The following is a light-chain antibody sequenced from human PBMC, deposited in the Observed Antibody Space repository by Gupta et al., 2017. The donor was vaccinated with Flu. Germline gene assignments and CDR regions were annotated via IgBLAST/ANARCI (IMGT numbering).Light chain of an antibody. CDR1: QSLLHSNGYNY. CDR2: LGS. Sequence: DILMTQSPLSLPVTPGEPASISCRSSQSLLHSNGYNYWDWFLQKPGQSPQLLIYLGSNRASGVPDRFSGSGSGTDFTLKISRVEAEDVGFYYCMEALQIPYIFGQGTRLEIK. CDR3: MEALQIPYI. V-gene: IGKV2-28*01. J-gene: IGKJ2*01.